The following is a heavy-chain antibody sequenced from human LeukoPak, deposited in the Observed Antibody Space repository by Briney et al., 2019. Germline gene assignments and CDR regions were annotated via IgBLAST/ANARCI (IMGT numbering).Heavy chain of an antibody. Sequence: ETLSLTCTVSGYSISSGYYWGWVRQAPGKGLEWVANIKEDGSEKYYVDSVKGRFTISRDNAKNSLYLQMNSLRAEDTAVYYCVKDQVAGVVRSYAFDIWGQGTMVTVSS. V-gene: IGHV3-7*01. CDR2: IKEDGSEK. J-gene: IGHJ3*02. CDR1: GYSISSGYY. CDR3: VKDQVAGVVRSYAFDI. D-gene: IGHD3-10*01.